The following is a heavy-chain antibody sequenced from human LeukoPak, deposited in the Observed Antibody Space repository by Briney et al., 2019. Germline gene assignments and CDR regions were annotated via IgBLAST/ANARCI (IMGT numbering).Heavy chain of an antibody. D-gene: IGHD2-2*01. CDR3: ATYRTSFIYWYFDL. J-gene: IGHJ2*01. CDR1: GGSFSGYY. V-gene: IGHV4-34*01. CDR2: INHSGST. Sequence: SETLSLTCAVYGGSFSGYYWSWIRQPPGKGLEWIGEINHSGSTNYNPSLKSRVTISVDTSKNQFSLKLSSVTAADTAVYYCATYRTSFIYWYFDLWGRGTLVTVSS.